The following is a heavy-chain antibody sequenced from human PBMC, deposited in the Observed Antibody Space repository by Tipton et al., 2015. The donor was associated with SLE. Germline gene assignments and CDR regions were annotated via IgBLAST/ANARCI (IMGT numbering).Heavy chain of an antibody. V-gene: IGHV4-34*01. Sequence: LRLSCAVYGGSFSGYYWSWIRQPPGKGLEWIGEINHSGSTNYNPSLKSRVTISVDTSKNQFSLKLSSVTAADTAVYYCARARYYDFWSGYSFDYWGQGTLVTVSS. J-gene: IGHJ4*02. CDR1: GGSFSGYY. D-gene: IGHD3-3*01. CDR3: ARARYYDFWSGYSFDY. CDR2: INHSGST.